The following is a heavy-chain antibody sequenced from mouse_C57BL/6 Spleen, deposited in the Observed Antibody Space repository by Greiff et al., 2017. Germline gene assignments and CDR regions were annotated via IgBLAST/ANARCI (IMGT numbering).Heavy chain of an antibody. CDR1: GYTFTDYY. Sequence: VQLQQSGPELVKPGASVKISCKASGYTFTDYYMNWVKQSPGKSLEWIGDINPNNGGTSYNQKFKGKATLTVDKSSSTAYMELRSLTSEDSAVYYCARWEGNYVDAMDYWGQGTSVTVSS. D-gene: IGHD2-1*01. CDR3: ARWEGNYVDAMDY. J-gene: IGHJ4*01. V-gene: IGHV1-26*01. CDR2: INPNNGGT.